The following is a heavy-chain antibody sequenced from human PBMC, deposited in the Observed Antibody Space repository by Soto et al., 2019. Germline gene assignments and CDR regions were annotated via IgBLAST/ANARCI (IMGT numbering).Heavy chain of an antibody. J-gene: IGHJ4*02. CDR2: MSNSGDET. CDR1: GFSFVTYA. V-gene: IGHV3-23*01. CDR3: AKDAERTSGWYYFDF. Sequence: GGSLRLSCAASGFSFVTYAMGWVRQAPGKGLEWVSVMSNSGDETYYADSVKGRFTISRDNFQNTLYLQLSSLRAEDTAVYYCAKDAERTSGWYYFDFWGQGTLVTVSS. D-gene: IGHD6-19*01.